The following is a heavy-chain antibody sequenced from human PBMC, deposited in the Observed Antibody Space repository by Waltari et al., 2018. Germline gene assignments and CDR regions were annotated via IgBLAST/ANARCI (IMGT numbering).Heavy chain of an antibody. D-gene: IGHD4-17*01. V-gene: IGHV3-21*01. J-gene: IGHJ6*02. CDR3: ARVVDYGDLYLYFYGLDV. CDR2: ISSNGRYI. Sequence: EVQLVESGGGLVRPGGSLRLSCSASGFPFPRYPMHWVRQAPGKGLEWVSSISSNGRYIYYADSVKGRFTISRDNAKNSLYLQLTSLRAEDTAVYYCARVVDYGDLYLYFYGLDVWGQGTTVAVSS. CDR1: GFPFPRYP.